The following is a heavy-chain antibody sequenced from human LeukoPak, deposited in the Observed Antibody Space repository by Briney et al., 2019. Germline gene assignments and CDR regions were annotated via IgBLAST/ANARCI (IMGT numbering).Heavy chain of an antibody. Sequence: PSETLSLTCAVYGGSFSGYYWSWIRQPPGKGLEWIGEINHSGSTNYNPSLKSRVTISVDTSKNQFSLKLSSVTAADTAVYYCARYILGSYYKRGSEDYYYGMDVWGKGTTVTVSS. CDR1: GGSFSGYY. CDR2: INHSGST. D-gene: IGHD3-10*01. J-gene: IGHJ6*04. CDR3: ARYILGSYYKRGSEDYYYGMDV. V-gene: IGHV4-34*01.